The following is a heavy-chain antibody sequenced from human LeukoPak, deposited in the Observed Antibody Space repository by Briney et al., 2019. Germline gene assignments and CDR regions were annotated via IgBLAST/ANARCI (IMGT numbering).Heavy chain of an antibody. CDR3: AKGMSRAAEDWFDP. V-gene: IGHV3-30*18. CDR2: ISYDGSNK. Sequence: GGSLRLSCAASGFTFSSYGMHWVRQAPGKGLEWVAVISYDGSNKYYADSVKGRFTIPRDNSKNTLYLQMNSLRAEDTAVYYCAKGMSRAAEDWFDPWGQGTLVTVSS. CDR1: GFTFSSYG. D-gene: IGHD6-13*01. J-gene: IGHJ5*02.